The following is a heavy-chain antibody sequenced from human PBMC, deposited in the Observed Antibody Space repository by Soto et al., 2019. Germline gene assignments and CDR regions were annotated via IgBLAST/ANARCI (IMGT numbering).Heavy chain of an antibody. CDR3: AKENRDDDSGWYSSTDWFDT. J-gene: IGHJ5*02. CDR1: GGTFDIFS. D-gene: IGHD6-19*01. Sequence: GASVKVSCKASGGTFDIFSISWVRQAPGQGLEWMGGIIPIFGTAEYSQKFQGRVTITADESTSTSYMELSSLRFEDTAVYYCAKENRDDDSGWYSSTDWFDTWGQGTLVTVSS. V-gene: IGHV1-69*13. CDR2: IIPIFGTA.